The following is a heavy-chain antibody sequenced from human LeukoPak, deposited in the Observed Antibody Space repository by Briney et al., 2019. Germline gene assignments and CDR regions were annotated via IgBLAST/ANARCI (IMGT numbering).Heavy chain of an antibody. D-gene: IGHD3/OR15-3a*01. CDR1: GVSISSSNSY. J-gene: IGHJ4*02. Sequence: SETLSLTCTVSGVSISSSNSYWGWIRQPPGKGLEWIGSIYYSGNTYFNASLKSQVSISIDTSKNQFSLRLTSVTAADTAVYYCARQTGSGLFILPGGQGTLVTVSS. CDR3: ARQTGSGLFILP. V-gene: IGHV4-39*01. CDR2: IYYSGNT.